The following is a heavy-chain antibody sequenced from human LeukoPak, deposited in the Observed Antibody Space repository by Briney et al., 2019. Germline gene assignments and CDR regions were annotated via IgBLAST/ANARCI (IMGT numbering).Heavy chain of an antibody. Sequence: GGSLRLSCAASGFTFSTYGMNWVRQAPGKGLEWVSYISSSSSTIYYADSVKGRFTISRDNAKNSLYLQMNSLRAEDTAVYYCAELGITMIGGVWGKGTTVTISS. V-gene: IGHV3-48*04. J-gene: IGHJ6*04. CDR2: ISSSSSTI. CDR1: GFTFSTYG. D-gene: IGHD3-10*02. CDR3: AELGITMIGGV.